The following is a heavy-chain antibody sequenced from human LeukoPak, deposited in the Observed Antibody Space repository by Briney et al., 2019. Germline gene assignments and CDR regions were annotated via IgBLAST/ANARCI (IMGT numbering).Heavy chain of an antibody. CDR3: ARGDYCSGGNCYDDAFDI. V-gene: IGHV4-34*01. D-gene: IGHD2-15*01. J-gene: IGHJ3*02. CDR1: GGSFSGYY. Sequence: SETLSLTCAVYGGSFSGYYWSWIRQPPGKGLEWIGEINHSGSTNYNPSLKSRVTISVDPYKNQFPLKLSSVTAADTAVYYCARGDYCSGGNCYDDAFDIWGQGTMVTVSS. CDR2: INHSGST.